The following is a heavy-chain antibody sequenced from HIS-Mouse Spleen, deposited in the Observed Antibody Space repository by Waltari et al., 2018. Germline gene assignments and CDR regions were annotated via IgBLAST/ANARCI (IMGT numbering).Heavy chain of an antibody. V-gene: IGHV3-48*01. J-gene: IGHJ3*02. Sequence: EVQLLESGGGLVQPGGSLRLSCAASGFTFSSYSRNWVRQAPGKVLEWVSYISSSSSTIYYADSVKGRFTISRDNAKNSLYLQMNSLRAEDTAVYYCARAGVSIAARKAFDIWGQGTMVTVSS. D-gene: IGHD6-6*01. CDR3: ARAGVSIAARKAFDI. CDR2: ISSSSSTI. CDR1: GFTFSSYS.